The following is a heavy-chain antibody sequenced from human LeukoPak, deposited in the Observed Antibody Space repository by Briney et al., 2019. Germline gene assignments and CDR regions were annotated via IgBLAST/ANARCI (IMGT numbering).Heavy chain of an antibody. D-gene: IGHD3-22*01. CDR1: GFTFSSYG. V-gene: IGHV3-30*03. CDR2: ISYDGSNK. Sequence: PGGSLRLSCAASGFTFSSYGMHWVRQAPGKGLEWVAVISYDGSNKYYADSVKGRFTISRDNSKNTLYLQMNSLKTEDTAVYYCTPQLGYYDSSGYYSVDYWGQGTLVTVSS. J-gene: IGHJ4*02. CDR3: TPQLGYYDSSGYYSVDY.